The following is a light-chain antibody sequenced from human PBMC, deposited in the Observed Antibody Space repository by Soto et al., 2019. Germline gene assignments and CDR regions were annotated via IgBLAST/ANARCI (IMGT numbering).Light chain of an antibody. Sequence: EIVMTQSPATLPVSPGEGATLSCRASRSVNSNIAWYQQRPGQAPRLLIYGASTRATGIPARFRGSGSGTEFTLTISSLQSEDFAVYYCHQYQHWPLAFGGGTKIDIK. CDR2: GAS. CDR3: HQYQHWPLA. J-gene: IGKJ4*01. CDR1: RSVNSN. V-gene: IGKV3-15*01.